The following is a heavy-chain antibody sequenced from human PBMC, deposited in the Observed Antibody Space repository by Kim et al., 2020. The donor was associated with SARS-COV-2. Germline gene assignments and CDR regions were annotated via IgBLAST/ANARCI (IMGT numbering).Heavy chain of an antibody. CDR1: GFTFSSYG. V-gene: IGHV3-23*01. D-gene: IGHD3-16*01. J-gene: IGHJ4*02. Sequence: GGSLRLSCAASGFTFSSYGMSWVRQAPGEGLEWVSSISAGASTHYADSVKGRFTTSRANSGNTLYLQMNSLGVEDTAVYYCAKRRPHGGGDFEAWGQGTLVIVSS. CDR3: AKRRPHGGGDFEA. CDR2: ISAGAST.